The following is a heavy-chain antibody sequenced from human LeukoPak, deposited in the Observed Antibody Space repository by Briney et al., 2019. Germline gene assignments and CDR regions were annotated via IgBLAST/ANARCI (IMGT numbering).Heavy chain of an antibody. Sequence: SETLSLTCTVSGGSISSGSYYWSWIRQPDGKGLEWNGYIYYSGSTNYNPSLKSRVTISVDTYKNQFSLKLSSVTAADTAVYYCARVAAAADTVSVMYVWGQGTTVTVSS. V-gene: IGHV4-61*10. CDR2: IYYSGST. J-gene: IGHJ6*02. CDR3: ARVAAAADTVSVMYV. D-gene: IGHD6-13*01. CDR1: GGSISSGSYY.